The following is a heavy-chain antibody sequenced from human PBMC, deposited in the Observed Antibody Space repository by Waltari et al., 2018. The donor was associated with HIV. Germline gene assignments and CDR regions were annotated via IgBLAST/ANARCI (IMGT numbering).Heavy chain of an antibody. J-gene: IGHJ4*02. Sequence: EVQVMQSGAEVKKPGESLKISCKVSGYNFASYWIGWVRQMPGKGLEWMGIIFPRDSETSYGPSFQGQATISADTSISTAFLQWDSLQASDTAMYYCARLDFYQSPGFSLGFDYWGQGTLVTVSS. D-gene: IGHD2-21*01. CDR2: IFPRDSET. V-gene: IGHV5-51*03. CDR1: GYNFASYW. CDR3: ARLDFYQSPGFSLGFDY.